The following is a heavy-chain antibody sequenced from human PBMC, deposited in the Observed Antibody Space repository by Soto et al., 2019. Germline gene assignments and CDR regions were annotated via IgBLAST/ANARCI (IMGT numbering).Heavy chain of an antibody. CDR3: ARDPRMELRGVDS. J-gene: IGHJ5*01. D-gene: IGHD1-7*01. CDR1: GSTFRNYA. Sequence: AGGSLRLSCAASGSTFRNYAMMWVRQAPGKGLEWVSTIGGGGDATYYADPVKGRFTISXGXXXXTXYXQXXXLRAXDTAIYYCARDPRMELRGVDSWGQGTLVTVSS. CDR2: IGGGGDAT. V-gene: IGHV3-23*01.